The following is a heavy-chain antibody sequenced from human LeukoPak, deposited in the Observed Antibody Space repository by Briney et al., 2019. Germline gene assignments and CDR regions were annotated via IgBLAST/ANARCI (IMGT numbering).Heavy chain of an antibody. CDR2: ISGSGGST. Sequence: GGSLRLSCGASRFIFSNYAMTWVRQAPGKGLEWVSAISGSGGSTYYADSVKGRFTISRDNSKNTLYLQMNSLRAEDTAVYYCARVVPPTDYGSGSYFWDPYYFDYWGQGTLVTVSS. CDR3: ARVVPPTDYGSGSYFWDPYYFDY. D-gene: IGHD3-10*01. CDR1: RFIFSNYA. J-gene: IGHJ4*02. V-gene: IGHV3-23*01.